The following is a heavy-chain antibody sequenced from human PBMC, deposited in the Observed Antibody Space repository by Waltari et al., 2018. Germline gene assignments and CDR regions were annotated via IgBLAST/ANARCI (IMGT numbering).Heavy chain of an antibody. D-gene: IGHD6-6*01. CDR2: INHSGST. CDR3: ARGSPYSSSSGGFDP. Sequence: QVQLQQWGAGLLKPSETLSLTCAVYGGSFSGYYWSWIRQPPGKGLEWIGEINHSGSTTYNPSLKSRVTISVDTSKNQFSLKLSSVTAADTAVYYCARGSPYSSSSGGFDPWGQGTLVTVSS. CDR1: GGSFSGYY. J-gene: IGHJ5*02. V-gene: IGHV4-34*01.